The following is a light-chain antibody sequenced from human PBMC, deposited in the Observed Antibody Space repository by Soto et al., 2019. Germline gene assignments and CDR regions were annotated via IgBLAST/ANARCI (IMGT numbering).Light chain of an antibody. CDR3: CSYTTNISPYV. CDR2: GVN. CDR1: SSDFGNYNY. V-gene: IGLV2-14*01. J-gene: IGLJ1*01. Sequence: QSVLTQPASVSGSPGQSITIHCTGTSSDFGNYNYVSWYQHHPDKAPKLIIYGVNNRPSGVSNRFSASKSGNTASLTISGLQAEDEADYYCCSYTTNISPYVFGTGTKVTVL.